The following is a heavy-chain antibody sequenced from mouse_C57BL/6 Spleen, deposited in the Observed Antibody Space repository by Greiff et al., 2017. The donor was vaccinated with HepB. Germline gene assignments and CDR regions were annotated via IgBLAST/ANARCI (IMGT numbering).Heavy chain of an antibody. J-gene: IGHJ2*01. V-gene: IGHV3-6*01. CDR2: ISYDGSN. CDR3: ARDGGYDYDESYFDY. D-gene: IGHD2-4*01. CDR1: GYSITSGYY. Sequence: EVKLVESGPGLVKPSQSLSLTCSVTGYSITSGYYWNWIRQFPGNKLEWMGYISYDGSNNYNPSLKNRISITRDTSKNQFFLKLNSVTTEDTATYYCARDGGYDYDESYFDYWGQGTTLTVSS.